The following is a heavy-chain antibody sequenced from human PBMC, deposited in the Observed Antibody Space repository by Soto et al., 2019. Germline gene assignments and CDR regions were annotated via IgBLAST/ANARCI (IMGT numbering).Heavy chain of an antibody. CDR1: GYTFPTST. CDR2: IKAYSGNT. J-gene: IGHJ4*02. V-gene: IGHV1-18*01. D-gene: IGHD4-17*01. Sequence: QLQLVQSGAEAKKPGASVKVSCKASGYTFPTSTIIGVRQAPGQGLEWMGWIKAYSGNTNYAQKLQGRVTMTTDTSTNTAYMELRSLTSDDTAIYYCEIADYGDDDYWGQGTLVTVSS. CDR3: EIADYGDDDY.